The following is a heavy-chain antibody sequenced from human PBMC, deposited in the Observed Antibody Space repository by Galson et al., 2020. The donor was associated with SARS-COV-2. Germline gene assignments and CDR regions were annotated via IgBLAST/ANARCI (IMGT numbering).Heavy chain of an antibody. CDR2: IYSEGSST. CDR1: GFTFSSYW. D-gene: IGHD7-27*01. CDR3: ARGDMGNDYFDY. Sequence: ALHGESLKISCAASGFTFSSYWMHWVRQAPGKGLVWVSRIYSEGSSTSYADSVKGRFTISGDNAKNTLYLQMNSLRAEDTAVYYCARGDMGNDYFDYWGQGTLVTVSP. J-gene: IGHJ4*02. V-gene: IGHV3-74*01.